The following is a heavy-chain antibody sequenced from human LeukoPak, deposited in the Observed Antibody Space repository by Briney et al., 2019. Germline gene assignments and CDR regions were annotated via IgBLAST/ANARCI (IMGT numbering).Heavy chain of an antibody. CDR3: ATGSSYPPGELDY. V-gene: IGHV4-59*02. CDR2: IYHSGTT. D-gene: IGHD1-7*01. J-gene: IGHJ4*02. CDR1: GGSVSNYY. Sequence: SETLSLTCTVSGGSVSNYYWSWVRQPPGKGLEYIGYIYHSGTTNYNPSLKSRVTMSLDTSKNQFSLKLSSVTAAGTALYYCATGSSYPPGELDYWGQGSLVTVSS.